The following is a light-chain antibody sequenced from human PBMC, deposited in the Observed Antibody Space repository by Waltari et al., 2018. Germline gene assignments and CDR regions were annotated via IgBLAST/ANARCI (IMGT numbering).Light chain of an antibody. Sequence: SYVLTPPPSVSVAPGQTASITGRGNNLATKRLHWYQQKPGQAPVLVVYNDSDRPSGIPERFSGSNAGNTATLTISRVDAGDEADYYCQVWDTTADLAIFGGGTKLTVL. CDR1: NLATKR. CDR3: QVWDTTADLAI. CDR2: NDS. V-gene: IGLV3-21*02. J-gene: IGLJ2*01.